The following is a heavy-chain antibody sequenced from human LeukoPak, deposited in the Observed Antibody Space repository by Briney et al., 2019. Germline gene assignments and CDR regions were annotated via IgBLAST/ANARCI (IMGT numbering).Heavy chain of an antibody. Sequence: GASVKVSCKVSGYTLTELSMHWVRQAPGKGLEWMGGFDPEDGETIYAQKFQGRVTMTEDTSTDTAYMELSSLRSEDTAVYYCATRDIVVVPAVTKDYWGQGTLVTVSS. V-gene: IGHV1-24*01. CDR3: ATRDIVVVPAVTKDY. CDR2: FDPEDGET. CDR1: GYTLTELS. J-gene: IGHJ4*02. D-gene: IGHD2-2*01.